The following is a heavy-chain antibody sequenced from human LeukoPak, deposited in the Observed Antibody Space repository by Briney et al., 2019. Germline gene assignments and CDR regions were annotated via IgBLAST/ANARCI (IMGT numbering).Heavy chain of an antibody. J-gene: IGHJ5*02. CDR1: GFTFSTYA. D-gene: IGHD6-6*01. V-gene: IGHV3-23*01. CDR3: VKASSSSPQYNWFDA. CDR2: VSGTGGRT. Sequence: GGSLRLSCAASGFTFSTYAMSWVRQAPGKGLEWVSVVSGTGGRTYYADSVKGRFTISGGNSKNTLYLQMDSLRAEDTALYYCVKASSSSPQYNWFDAWGQGTLVTVSS.